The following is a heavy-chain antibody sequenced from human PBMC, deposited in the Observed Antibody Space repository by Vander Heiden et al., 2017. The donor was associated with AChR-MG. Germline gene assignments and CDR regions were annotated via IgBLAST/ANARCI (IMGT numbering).Heavy chain of an antibody. J-gene: IGHJ4*02. CDR2: INAGNGNT. CDR1: GYTFTSYA. Sequence: QVQLVQSGAEVKKPGASVKVSCKASGYTFTSYAMYWVRQAPGQRLEWMGWINAGNGNTKYSQKFQGRVTITRDTSASTAYMELSSLRSEDTAVYYCARKTYYYDSSGDSDLDYWGQGTLVTVSS. CDR3: ARKTYYYDSSGDSDLDY. V-gene: IGHV1-3*01. D-gene: IGHD3-22*01.